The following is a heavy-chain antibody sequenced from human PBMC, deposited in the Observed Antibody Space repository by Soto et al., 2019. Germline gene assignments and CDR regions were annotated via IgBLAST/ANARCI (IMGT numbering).Heavy chain of an antibody. V-gene: IGHV1-2*04. J-gene: IGHJ2*01. Sequence: ASVKVSCKASGYTFTGYYMHWVRQAPGQGLEWMGWINPNSGGTNYAQKFQGWVTMTRDTSISTAYMELSRLRSDDTAVYYCATRKYICDLRLNYHRYLLYFRAQRTTDL. CDR2: INPNSGGT. CDR1: GYTFTGYY. D-gene: IGHD1-20*01. CDR3: ATRKYICDLRLNYHRYLLYFRAQRTTDL.